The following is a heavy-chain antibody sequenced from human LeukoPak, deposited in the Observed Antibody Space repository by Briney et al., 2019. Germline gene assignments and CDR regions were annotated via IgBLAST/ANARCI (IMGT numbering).Heavy chain of an antibody. CDR3: ARGLGRMATMDWFDP. V-gene: IGHV1-8*01. Sequence: ASVKVSCKASGYTFTSYDINWVRQATGQGLEWMGWMNPNSGNTGYAQKFQGRVTMTRNTSISTAYMELSSLGSEDTAVYYCARGLGRMATMDWFDPWGQGTLVTVSS. D-gene: IGHD5-24*01. CDR2: MNPNSGNT. J-gene: IGHJ5*02. CDR1: GYTFTSYD.